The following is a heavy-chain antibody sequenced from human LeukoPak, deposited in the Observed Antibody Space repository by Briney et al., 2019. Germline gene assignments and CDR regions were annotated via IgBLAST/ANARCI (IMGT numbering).Heavy chain of an antibody. J-gene: IGHJ4*02. Sequence: PSETLSLTCAVSGGSINRYYWSWIRQPPGKGLEWIGYIYYSGSTIYNPSLKSRVTISVDTSMNQFSLNLRSVTAADTAVYYCARDGAGKYSSSSWSYFDYWGQGTLVTVSS. CDR1: GGSINRYY. D-gene: IGHD6-6*01. CDR2: IYYSGST. CDR3: ARDGAGKYSSSSWSYFDY. V-gene: IGHV4-59*12.